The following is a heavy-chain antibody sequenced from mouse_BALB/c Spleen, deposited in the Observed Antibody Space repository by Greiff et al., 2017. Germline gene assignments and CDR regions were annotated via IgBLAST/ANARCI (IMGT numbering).Heavy chain of an antibody. CDR1: GFTFSSYT. CDR3: TRVPVLRGGYYFDY. D-gene: IGHD1-1*01. V-gene: IGHV5-6-4*01. Sequence: EVKLVESGGGLVKPGGSLKLSCAASGFTFSSYTMSWVRQTPEKRLEWVATISSGGSYTYYPDSVKGRFTISRDNAKNTLYLQMSSLKSEDTAMYYCTRVPVLRGGYYFDYWGQGTTVTVSS. CDR2: ISSGGSYT. J-gene: IGHJ2*01.